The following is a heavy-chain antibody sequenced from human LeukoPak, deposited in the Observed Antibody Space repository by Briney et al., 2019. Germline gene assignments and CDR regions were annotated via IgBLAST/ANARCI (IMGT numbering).Heavy chain of an antibody. CDR1: GFTVSSNY. J-gene: IGHJ6*02. Sequence: GGSLRLSCAASGFTVSSNYMSWVPQAPGKGLEWVSVIYSGGSTYYADSVKGRFTISRDNSKNTLYLQMNSLRAEDTAVYYCARDECGGDCYDYYYYGMDVWGQGTTVTVSS. V-gene: IGHV3-66*02. CDR3: ARDECGGDCYDYYYYGMDV. CDR2: IYSGGST. D-gene: IGHD2-21*02.